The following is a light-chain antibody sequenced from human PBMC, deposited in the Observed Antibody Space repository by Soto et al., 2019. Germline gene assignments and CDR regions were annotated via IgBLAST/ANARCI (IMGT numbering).Light chain of an antibody. J-gene: IGLJ1*01. CDR2: EVS. Sequence: QSVLTQPASVSGSPGQSITISCTGTSSDVGGYNYVSWYQHHPGKAPKLMIYEVSNRPSGVSYRFSGSKSGNTASLTISGLQAEDEPDYYCNSYTGSGIVFGTGTKVTVL. V-gene: IGLV2-14*01. CDR1: SSDVGGYNY. CDR3: NSYTGSGIV.